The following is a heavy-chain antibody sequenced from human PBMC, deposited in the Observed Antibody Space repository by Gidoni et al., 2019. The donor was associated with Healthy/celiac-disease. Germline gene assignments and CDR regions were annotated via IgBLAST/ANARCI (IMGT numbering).Heavy chain of an antibody. D-gene: IGHD5-18*01. CDR3: ARRRGLAMVKCLDY. CDR1: GGSFSGYY. J-gene: IGHJ4*02. V-gene: IGHV4-34*01. Sequence: QVQLQQWGAGLLKPSETLSLTCAVYGGSFSGYYWSWIRQPPGKGLEWNGEINHSGSTNYNPSLKSRVTISVDTSKNQFSLKLSSVTAADTAVYYCARRRGLAMVKCLDYWGQGTLVTVSS. CDR2: INHSGST.